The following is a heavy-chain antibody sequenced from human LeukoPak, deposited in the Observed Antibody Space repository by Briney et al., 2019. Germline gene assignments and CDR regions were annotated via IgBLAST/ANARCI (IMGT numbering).Heavy chain of an antibody. CDR1: GYSFSTYR. CDR2: IDPSDLYT. D-gene: IGHD6-13*01. CDR3: ASSIAAAGIGQNTFDI. Sequence: GESLKISCKGSGYSFSTYRISWVRQLPGKGLEWMGKIDPSDLYTDYSPSFQGHVTISADTSINTAFLEWSSLKTSDTAIYYCASSIAAAGIGQNTFDIRGQGTVVAVSS. J-gene: IGHJ3*02. V-gene: IGHV5-10-1*01.